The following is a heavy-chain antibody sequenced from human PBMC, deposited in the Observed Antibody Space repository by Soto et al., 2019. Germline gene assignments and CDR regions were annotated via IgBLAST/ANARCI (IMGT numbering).Heavy chain of an antibody. CDR1: GGSFSGYY. Sequence: QVQLQQWGAGLLKPSETLSLTCAVYGGSFSGYYWSWIRKPPGKGLEWIGEINHSGSTNYNPSLKSRVTISVDTSKKQFSLKLSSVTAADTAVYYCARLVTIFGVVIIGFDPWGQGTLVTVSS. CDR2: INHSGST. CDR3: ARLVTIFGVVIIGFDP. V-gene: IGHV4-34*01. D-gene: IGHD3-3*01. J-gene: IGHJ5*02.